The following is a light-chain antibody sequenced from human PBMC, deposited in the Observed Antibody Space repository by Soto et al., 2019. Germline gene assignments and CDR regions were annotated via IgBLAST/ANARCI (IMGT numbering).Light chain of an antibody. CDR2: DAS. J-gene: IGKJ1*01. V-gene: IGKV1-5*01. CDR1: QSISSW. Sequence: DIQMTQSPSTLSATAGDRVTITCRASQSISSWLAWYQQKPGKAPKLLIYDASSLESGVPSRFSGSGSGTEFTLTICGLQADDFATDLCDQYNSYSWRFGEGTKVDIK. CDR3: DQYNSYSWR.